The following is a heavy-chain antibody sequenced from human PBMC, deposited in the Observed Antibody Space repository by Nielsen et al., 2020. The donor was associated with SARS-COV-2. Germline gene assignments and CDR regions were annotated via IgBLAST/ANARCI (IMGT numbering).Heavy chain of an antibody. CDR3: TTERLYYDFWSGYFVPGY. V-gene: IGHV3-15*01. CDR2: IKRKTDGGAT. D-gene: IGHD3-3*01. CDR1: GFTFSNAW. J-gene: IGHJ4*02. Sequence: GGSLRLSCAASGFTFSNAWMSWVRQAPGKGLEWVGRIKRKTDGGATDYAAPVKGRFTISRDDSKNTLYLQMNSLKTEDTAVYYCTTERLYYDFWSGYFVPGYWGQGTLVTVSS.